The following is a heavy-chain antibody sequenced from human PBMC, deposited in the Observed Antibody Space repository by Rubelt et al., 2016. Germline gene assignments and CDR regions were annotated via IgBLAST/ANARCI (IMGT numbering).Heavy chain of an antibody. D-gene: IGHD1-26*01. CDR3: AKVGGGRVGAFDY. Sequence: EVQLVESGGGLVQPGGSLRLSCAASGFTFSSYDMHWVRQATGQGLEWVSAIGTAGDTYYPGSVKGRFTISRENAKNSLYLKMNSLRAEDTAVYYCAKVGGGRVGAFDYWGQGTLVTVSS. J-gene: IGHJ4*02. CDR2: IGTAGDT. V-gene: IGHV3-13*01. CDR1: GFTFSSYD.